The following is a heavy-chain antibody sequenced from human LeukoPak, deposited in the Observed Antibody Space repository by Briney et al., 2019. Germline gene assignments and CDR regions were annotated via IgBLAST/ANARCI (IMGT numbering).Heavy chain of an antibody. CDR3: ARVEGSHGLRFLEWLLSGRSYFDY. V-gene: IGHV1-18*01. D-gene: IGHD3-3*01. J-gene: IGHJ4*02. Sequence: ASVKVSCKASGYTFTSYGISWVRQAPGQGLEWMGWISAYNGNTNYAQKLQGRVTMTTDTSTSTAYMELRSLRSDDTAVYCCARVEGSHGLRFLEWLLSGRSYFDYWGQGTLVTVSS. CDR2: ISAYNGNT. CDR1: GYTFTSYG.